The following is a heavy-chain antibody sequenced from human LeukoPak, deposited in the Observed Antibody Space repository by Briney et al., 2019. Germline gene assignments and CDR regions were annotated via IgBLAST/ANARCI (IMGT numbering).Heavy chain of an antibody. CDR3: ARVYDSSGLRHFDL. Sequence: SETLSLTCTVSRASISDYDWIWIRQPPGKGLEWIGYIYYTGTTKYNPSLTSRVTISVDTSKRQFSLKLRSVTAADTAVYYCARVYDSSGLRHFDLWGRGTLVTVSS. J-gene: IGHJ2*01. D-gene: IGHD3-22*01. V-gene: IGHV4-59*01. CDR2: IYYTGTT. CDR1: RASISDYD.